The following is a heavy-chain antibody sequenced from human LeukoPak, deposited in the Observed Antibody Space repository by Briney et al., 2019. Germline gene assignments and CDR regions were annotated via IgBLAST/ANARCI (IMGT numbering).Heavy chain of an antibody. CDR2: INHSGST. Sequence: PSETLSLTCAVYGGSFSDYYWSWIRQPPGKGLEWIGEINHSGSTNYNPSLKSRVTISVDTSKNQFSLKLSSVTAADTAVYYCARAASLSKIFDYWGQGTLVTVSS. CDR1: GGSFSDYY. V-gene: IGHV4-34*01. CDR3: ARAASLSKIFDY. J-gene: IGHJ4*02.